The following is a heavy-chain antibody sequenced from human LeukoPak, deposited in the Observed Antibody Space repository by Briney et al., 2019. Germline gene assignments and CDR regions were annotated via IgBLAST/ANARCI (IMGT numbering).Heavy chain of an antibody. CDR2: IYYSGST. CDR1: GGSISSYY. J-gene: IGHJ4*02. D-gene: IGHD7-27*01. V-gene: IGHV4-59*08. CDR3: ARHGAATGEAFDY. Sequence: SETLSLTCTVSGGSISSYYWSWIRQPPGKGLEWIGYIYYSGSTNYNPSPKSRVTISVDTSKNQFSLKLSSVTAADTAVYYCARHGAATGEAFDYWGQGTLVTVSS.